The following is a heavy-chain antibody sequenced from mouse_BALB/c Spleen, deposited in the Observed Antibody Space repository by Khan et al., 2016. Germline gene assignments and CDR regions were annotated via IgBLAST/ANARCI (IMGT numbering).Heavy chain of an antibody. V-gene: IGHV1-4*01. CDR3: ASYYGSSYFDY. Sequence: QVQLQQSGAELARPGASVKMSCKASGYTFTIYTMHWVKQRPGQGLEWIGYINPSSGYTNYNQKFKDKATLTADKSSSTAYMQLSSLTSEDSAVYYCASYYGSSYFDYWGQGTTLTVSS. D-gene: IGHD1-1*01. CDR2: INPSSGYT. CDR1: GYTFTIYT. J-gene: IGHJ2*01.